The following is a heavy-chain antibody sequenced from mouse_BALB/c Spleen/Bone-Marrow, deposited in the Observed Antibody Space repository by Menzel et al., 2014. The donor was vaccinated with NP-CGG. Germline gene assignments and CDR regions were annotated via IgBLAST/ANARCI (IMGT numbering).Heavy chain of an antibody. V-gene: IGHV7-3*02. Sequence: EVMLVESGGGLAQPGGSLRLSCGTSGFTFTDYYMSWVRQPPGKALEWLGFIRNKANGYTTEYSASVKGRFTISRDNSQSVLYLQMNTLRAEDSAIYYCAGVYSDDYEAWFAYWGQGTLVTVSA. CDR1: GFTFTDYY. CDR2: IRNKANGYTT. CDR3: AGVYSDDYEAWFAY. J-gene: IGHJ3*01. D-gene: IGHD2-13*01.